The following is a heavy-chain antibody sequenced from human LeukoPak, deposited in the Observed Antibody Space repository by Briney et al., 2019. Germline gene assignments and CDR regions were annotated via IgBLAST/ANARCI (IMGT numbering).Heavy chain of an antibody. CDR1: GFTLSSYS. V-gene: IGHV3-21*01. J-gene: IGHJ4*02. CDR2: ISSRSSYI. D-gene: IGHD5-18*01. CDR3: ARGGYSYGALDY. Sequence: PGGSLRLSCAASGFTLSSYSMNWVRQAPGKGLEWVSYISSRSSYIYYADSVKGRFTISRDNAKNSLYLQMNSLRAEDTAVYYCARGGYSYGALDYWGQGTLVTVSS.